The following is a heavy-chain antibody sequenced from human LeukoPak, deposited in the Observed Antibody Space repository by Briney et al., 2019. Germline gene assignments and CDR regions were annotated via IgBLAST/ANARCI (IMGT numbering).Heavy chain of an antibody. CDR2: ISSSSSTI. CDR3: ARDQRYCSSTSCYALDP. Sequence: PGGSLRLSCAASGFTFSSYSMNWVRQAPGKGLEWVSYISSSSSTIYYADSVKGRFTISRDNAKNSLYLQMNSLRAEDTAGYYCARDQRYCSSTSCYALDPWGQGTLVTVSS. CDR1: GFTFSSYS. D-gene: IGHD2-2*01. J-gene: IGHJ5*02. V-gene: IGHV3-48*04.